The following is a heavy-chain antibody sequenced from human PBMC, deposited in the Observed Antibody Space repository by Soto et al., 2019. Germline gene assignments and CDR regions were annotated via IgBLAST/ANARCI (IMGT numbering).Heavy chain of an antibody. Sequence: QAQLMQSGAEVKKPGSSVKVSCKASGGTFSGYAINWVRQAPGQGLEWMGGIIPLLGITDYGQKFQGRITIAADESTGTAYMDLRGLRSDDTAVYYCARDPRSITGTTSSEDFQHWGHGTLVSVSS. CDR2: IIPLLGIT. J-gene: IGHJ1*01. V-gene: IGHV1-69*01. CDR1: GGTFSGYA. D-gene: IGHD1-20*01. CDR3: ARDPRSITGTTSSEDFQH.